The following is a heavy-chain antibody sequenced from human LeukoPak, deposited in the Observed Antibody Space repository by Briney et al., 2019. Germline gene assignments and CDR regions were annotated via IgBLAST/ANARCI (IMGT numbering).Heavy chain of an antibody. J-gene: IGHJ4*02. CDR3: ARQGRYYDSSGSPHDY. Sequence: GESLKISCKGSGYSFTSYWIGWVRQMPGKGLEWMGIIYPGDSDTRYSPSFQGQVTISADKFISTAYLQWSSLKASDTAMYYCARQGRYYDSSGSPHDYWGQGTLVTVSS. CDR2: IYPGDSDT. CDR1: GYSFTSYW. V-gene: IGHV5-51*01. D-gene: IGHD3-22*01.